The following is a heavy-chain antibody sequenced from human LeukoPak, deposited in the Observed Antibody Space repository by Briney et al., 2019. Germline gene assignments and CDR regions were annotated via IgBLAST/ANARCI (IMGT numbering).Heavy chain of an antibody. D-gene: IGHD2-21*02. J-gene: IGHJ5*02. Sequence: GGSLRLSCAASGFTLSSIAMGWVRQAPGKGLEWVSGILADADGGKTYYADSVKGRYTISRDSSKNTLYLQMNSLRADDTAVYYCVKDLNYGDGRWEFDLWGQGTLVTVSS. CDR2: ILADADGGKT. CDR1: GFTLSSIA. CDR3: VKDLNYGDGRWEFDL. V-gene: IGHV3-23*01.